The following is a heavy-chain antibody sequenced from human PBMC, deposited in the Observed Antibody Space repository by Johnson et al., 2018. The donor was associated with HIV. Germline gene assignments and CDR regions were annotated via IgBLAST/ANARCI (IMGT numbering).Heavy chain of an antibody. J-gene: IGHJ3*02. CDR3: ARGLIDYGDSQAFDI. CDR1: GFTFSIYW. V-gene: IGHV3-7*02. D-gene: IGHD4-17*01. Sequence: EVQLVESGGGLVQPGGSLRLSCAASGFTFSIYWMTWVRQAPGKGLEWVASIRQDGSEKYFVDSVKGRFTISRDNAKNSLYLQMNSLKAEDAAVYYCARGLIDYGDSQAFDIWGQGTMVTVSS. CDR2: IRQDGSEK.